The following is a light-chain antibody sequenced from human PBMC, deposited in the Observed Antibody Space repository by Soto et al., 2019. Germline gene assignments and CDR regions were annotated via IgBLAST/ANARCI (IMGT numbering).Light chain of an antibody. Sequence: EIVLTQSPGTLSLSPWERATLSCRASQSISSSYLAWYQQKPGQPPRLLLYRTFSRATGIPDRFSGSGSGTDFTLTISRPEPEDFAVYFCQQFSSSPLTFGGGTKVDIK. CDR2: RTF. CDR3: QQFSSSPLT. CDR1: QSISSSY. J-gene: IGKJ4*01. V-gene: IGKV3-20*01.